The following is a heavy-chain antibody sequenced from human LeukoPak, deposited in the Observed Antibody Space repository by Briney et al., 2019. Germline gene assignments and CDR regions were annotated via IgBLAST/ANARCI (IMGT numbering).Heavy chain of an antibody. Sequence: SVKVSCKASEGTFSSYAISWVRQAPGQGLEWMGGIIPIFGTANYAQKFQGRVTITADESTSTAYMELSSLRSEDTAVYYCARGEYCSSTSCPLGYWGQGTLVTVSS. J-gene: IGHJ4*02. CDR1: EGTFSSYA. D-gene: IGHD2-2*01. V-gene: IGHV1-69*01. CDR3: ARGEYCSSTSCPLGY. CDR2: IIPIFGTA.